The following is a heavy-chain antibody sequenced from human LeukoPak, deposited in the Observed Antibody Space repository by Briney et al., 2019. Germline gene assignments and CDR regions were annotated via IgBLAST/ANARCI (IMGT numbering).Heavy chain of an antibody. D-gene: IGHD1-26*01. Sequence: GGSLRLSCAASGITFSSYAMSWVRQAPGKGLEWVSAISNSGAYTYYADSVKGRFTISRDNSKNTLYLQMNSLRAEDTAVYYCAKGSHSGSLPRIDYWGQGTLVTVSS. CDR3: AKGSHSGSLPRIDY. CDR2: ISNSGAYT. J-gene: IGHJ4*02. V-gene: IGHV3-23*01. CDR1: GITFSSYA.